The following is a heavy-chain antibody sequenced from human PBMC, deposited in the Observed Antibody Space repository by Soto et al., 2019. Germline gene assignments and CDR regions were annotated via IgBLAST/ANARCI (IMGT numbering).Heavy chain of an antibody. J-gene: IGHJ4*02. Sequence: SETLSLTCTVSGGSISSSSYYWGWIRQPPGKGLEWIGSIYYSGSTYYNPSLKSRVTISVDTSKNQFSLKLSSVTAADTAVYYCASLGGGYGGGNFDYWGQGTLVTVSS. CDR3: ASLGGGYGGGNFDY. CDR2: IYYSGST. CDR1: GGSISSSSYY. D-gene: IGHD4-17*01. V-gene: IGHV4-39*01.